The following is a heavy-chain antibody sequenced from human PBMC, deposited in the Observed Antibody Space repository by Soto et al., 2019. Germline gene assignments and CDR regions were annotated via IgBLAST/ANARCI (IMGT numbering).Heavy chain of an antibody. V-gene: IGHV3-30-3*01. D-gene: IGHD6-19*01. J-gene: IGHJ3*02. CDR1: GFTFSSYA. CDR2: ISYDGSNK. Sequence: QVQVVESGGGVVQPGRSLRLSCAASGFTFSSYAMHWVRQAPGKGLEWVAVISYDGSNKYYADSVKGRFTISRDNSKNTLYLQVNSLRAEDTAVYYCARATSGWYKDAFDIWGQGTMVTVSS. CDR3: ARATSGWYKDAFDI.